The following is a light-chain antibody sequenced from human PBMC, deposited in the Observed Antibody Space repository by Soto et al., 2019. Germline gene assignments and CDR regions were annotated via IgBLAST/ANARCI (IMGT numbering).Light chain of an antibody. CDR3: TSYTGSSVL. V-gene: IGLV2-14*01. Sequence: QSALTQPASVSGSPGQSITISCTGTSSDVGGYNYVSWYQQHPGKAPKLMIYDVSHRPSGVSNRFSGSKSGNTASLTISGLQAEDEADYYCTSYTGSSVLFGGGTQLTVL. CDR2: DVS. CDR1: SSDVGGYNY. J-gene: IGLJ2*01.